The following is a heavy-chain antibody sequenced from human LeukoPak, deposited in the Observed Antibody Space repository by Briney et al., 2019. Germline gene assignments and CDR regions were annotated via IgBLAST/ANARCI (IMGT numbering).Heavy chain of an antibody. CDR3: AKDKGGNSVAAEYFQH. Sequence: GGSLRLSCAASGFTFSSYAMSWVRQAPGKGLEWVSAISGSGGSTYYADSVKGRFSISRDNSKNTLYLQMNSLRAEDTAVYYCAKDKGGNSVAAEYFQHWGQGTLVTVSS. D-gene: IGHD4-23*01. CDR1: GFTFSSYA. V-gene: IGHV3-23*01. J-gene: IGHJ1*01. CDR2: ISGSGGST.